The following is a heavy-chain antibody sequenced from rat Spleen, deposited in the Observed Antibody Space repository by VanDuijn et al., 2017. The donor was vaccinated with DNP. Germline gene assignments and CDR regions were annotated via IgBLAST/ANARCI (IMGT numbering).Heavy chain of an antibody. CDR2: ITPDGGIT. V-gene: IGHV5-35*01. CDR3: VSGGPGINQGNWFAY. Sequence: EVQLVESGGGLVQPGRSMKLSCAAPGFIFRTNWLNWIRQAPGKGLEWVASITPDGGITYYPDRVKGRFMISKDDVKNTGYLQMNNLRSEDTAMYYCVSGGPGINQGNWFAYWGQGTLVTVSS. J-gene: IGHJ3*01. D-gene: IGHD1-4*01. CDR1: GFIFRTNW.